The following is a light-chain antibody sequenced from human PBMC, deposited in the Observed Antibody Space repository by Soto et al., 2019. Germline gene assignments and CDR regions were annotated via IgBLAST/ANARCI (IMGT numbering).Light chain of an antibody. CDR3: SSYTSPRV. CDR2: DVS. J-gene: IGLJ1*01. Sequence: QSVLTQPASVSGSPGQSITISCTGTSSDVGGYNYVSWYQQHPGKAPKLMIYDVSNRPSGVSNRFSGSKPGNTASLTISGLQAEDEADYYCSSYTSPRVFGTGTKVTVL. CDR1: SSDVGGYNY. V-gene: IGLV2-14*01.